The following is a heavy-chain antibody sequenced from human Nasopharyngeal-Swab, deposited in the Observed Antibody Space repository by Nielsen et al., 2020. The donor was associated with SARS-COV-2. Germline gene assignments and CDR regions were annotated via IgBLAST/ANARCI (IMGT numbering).Heavy chain of an antibody. J-gene: IGHJ4*02. CDR3: ARGGNYVY. V-gene: IGHV3-21*01. Sequence: GESLKISCEASGFTFSSYSMNWVRQAPGKGLEWVSSISSSSSYIYYADSVKGRFTIPRDNAKNSLYLQMNSLRAEDTAVYYCARGGNYVYWGQGTLVTVSS. D-gene: IGHD4-23*01. CDR1: GFTFSSYS. CDR2: ISSSSSYI.